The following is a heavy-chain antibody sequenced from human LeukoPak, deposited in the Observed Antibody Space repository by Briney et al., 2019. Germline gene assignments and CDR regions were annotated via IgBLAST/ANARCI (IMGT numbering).Heavy chain of an antibody. V-gene: IGHV4-30-2*01. CDR1: GGSISSGGYY. CDR2: IYHSGST. J-gene: IGHJ4*02. CDR3: ATLKSGFMVATKDY. D-gene: IGHD5-12*01. Sequence: SQTLSLTCTVSGGSISSGGYYWSWIRQPPGKGLEWIGYIYHSGSTYYNPSLKSRVTISVDRSKNQFSLKLSSVTAADTAVYYCATLKSGFMVATKDYWGQGTLVTVSS.